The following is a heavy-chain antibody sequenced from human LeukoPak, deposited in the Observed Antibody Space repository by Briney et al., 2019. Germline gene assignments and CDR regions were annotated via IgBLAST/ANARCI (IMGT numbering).Heavy chain of an antibody. CDR1: GFTVSQNY. CDR3: ARDRAGTQAWVEFDP. CDR2: IYADGTT. Sequence: GGSLRLSCAASGFTVSQNYMSWVRQAPGRGLEWVSLIYADGTTHYADSVKGRFTISRDNSKNTVYLQMNSVRPEGTAVYYCARDRAGTQAWVEFDPWGQGTLVTVSS. V-gene: IGHV3-66*02. D-gene: IGHD3-10*01. J-gene: IGHJ5*02.